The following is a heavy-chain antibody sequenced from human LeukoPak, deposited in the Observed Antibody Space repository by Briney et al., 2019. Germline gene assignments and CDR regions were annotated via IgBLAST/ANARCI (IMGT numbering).Heavy chain of an antibody. CDR2: INPSGGST. CDR1: GYTFTSYY. J-gene: IGHJ6*03. V-gene: IGHV1-46*01. CDR3: ARGPRITMVRGGQWYYYMDV. D-gene: IGHD3-10*01. Sequence: SVKVSCKASGYTFTSYYIHWVRQAPGQGLEWMGLINPSGGSTNYAQKFQGRVTMTRDTSTSTVYMELSSLRSEDTAVYYCARGPRITMVRGGQWYYYMDVWGKGTTVTISS.